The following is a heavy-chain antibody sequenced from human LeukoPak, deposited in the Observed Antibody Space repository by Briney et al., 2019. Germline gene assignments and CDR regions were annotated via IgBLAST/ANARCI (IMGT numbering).Heavy chain of an antibody. CDR3: AKDADDYVWGSYPTFDY. Sequence: GGSLRLSCAASGFNFPSYAMSWVRQPPGKGLEWVSSITANGGATYYADSVKGRFIISRDNSKNTLYLQMNSLRAEDTAVYYCAKDADDYVWGSYPTFDYWGQGTLVTVSS. J-gene: IGHJ4*02. D-gene: IGHD3-16*02. CDR2: ITANGGAT. V-gene: IGHV3-23*01. CDR1: GFNFPSYA.